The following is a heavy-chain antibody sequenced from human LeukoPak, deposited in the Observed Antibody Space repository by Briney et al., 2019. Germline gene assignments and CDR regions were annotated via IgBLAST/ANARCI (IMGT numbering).Heavy chain of an antibody. J-gene: IGHJ4*02. CDR2: INHSGST. Sequence: SETLSLTCAVYGGSFSGYYWSWIRQPPGNGLEWTGEINHSGSTNYNPSLKSRVTISVDTSKNQFSLKLSSVTAADTAVYYCARAKTTVILEGENYLDYWGQGTLVTVSS. CDR3: ARAKTTVILEGENYLDY. V-gene: IGHV4-34*01. CDR1: GGSFSGYY. D-gene: IGHD4-17*01.